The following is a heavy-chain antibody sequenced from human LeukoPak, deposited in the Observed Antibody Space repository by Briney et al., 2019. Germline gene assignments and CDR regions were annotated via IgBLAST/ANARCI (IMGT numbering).Heavy chain of an antibody. V-gene: IGHV3-30-3*01. CDR3: ARDYYDSSGLFDY. D-gene: IGHD3-22*01. Sequence: GGSLRLSRAASGFTFSSYAMHWVRQAPGKGLEWVAVISYDGSNKYYADSVKGRFTISRDNSKNTLYLQMNSLRAEDTAVYYCARDYYDSSGLFDYWGQGTLVTVSS. CDR2: ISYDGSNK. CDR1: GFTFSSYA. J-gene: IGHJ4*02.